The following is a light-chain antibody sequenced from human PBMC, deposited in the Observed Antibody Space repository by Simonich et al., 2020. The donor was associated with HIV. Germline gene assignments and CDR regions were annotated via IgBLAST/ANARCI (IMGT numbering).Light chain of an antibody. J-gene: IGLJ2*01. V-gene: IGLV1-44*01. Sequence: QSVLTQPPSASGTPGQRVTISCSGSSSNIGSNTVNWYQQVLGTAPKLLIYSNNQRPSGVPDRFSGPKSGTSASLANSGLQSGEEAYYYWAAWDDSLNGVFGGGTRLTVL. CDR3: AAWDDSLNGV. CDR1: SSNIGSNT. CDR2: SNN.